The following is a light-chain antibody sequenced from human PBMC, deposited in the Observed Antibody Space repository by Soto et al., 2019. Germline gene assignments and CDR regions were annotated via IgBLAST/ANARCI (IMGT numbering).Light chain of an antibody. CDR2: SAS. V-gene: IGKV1D-16*01. CDR1: QGISRS. Sequence: IQLTQSPSSLSASVGDRVTMSCHASQGISRSLAWYQQKPGKAPKLLIYSASSLQSGVPSRFSGSGSGTEFTLTISSLQPDDFATYHCQHYGGVWTFGQGTKVDIK. CDR3: QHYGGVWT. J-gene: IGKJ1*01.